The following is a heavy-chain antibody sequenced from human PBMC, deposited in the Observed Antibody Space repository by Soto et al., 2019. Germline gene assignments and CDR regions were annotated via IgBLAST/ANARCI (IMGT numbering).Heavy chain of an antibody. CDR1: GGSISSGGYS. V-gene: IGHV4-30-2*01. Sequence: PSETLSPTCAVSGGSISSGGYSWSWIRQPPGKGLEWIGYMYHSGSTYYNPSLKSRVTISIDRSKNQFSLKLSSVTAADTAVYYCGRVPDYWGQGTLVTVSS. CDR2: MYHSGST. CDR3: GRVPDY. J-gene: IGHJ4*02.